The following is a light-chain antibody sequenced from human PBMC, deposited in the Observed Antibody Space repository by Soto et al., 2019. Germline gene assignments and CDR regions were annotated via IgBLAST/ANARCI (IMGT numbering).Light chain of an antibody. Sequence: EIVLTQSPGTLSLSPGESATLSCRARQSVTSNYLAWYQHKTGQAPGLLIYGASTRAAGIPDRFSGSGSGTDFTLTISRLEPEDFAIYYCQQYGSGTWTFGRGTKV. CDR3: QQYGSGTWT. CDR1: QSVTSNY. J-gene: IGKJ1*01. CDR2: GAS. V-gene: IGKV3-20*01.